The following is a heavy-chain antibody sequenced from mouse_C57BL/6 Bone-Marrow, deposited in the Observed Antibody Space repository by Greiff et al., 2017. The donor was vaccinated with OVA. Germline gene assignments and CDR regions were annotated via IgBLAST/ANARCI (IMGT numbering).Heavy chain of an antibody. V-gene: IGHV8-12*01. CDR3: ARRGPYYYGSRYYYAMDY. CDR2: IYWDDDK. D-gene: IGHD1-1*01. Sequence: QVTLKVSGPGILQSSQTLSLTCSFSGFSLSTSGMGVSWIRQPSGKGLEWLAHIYWDDDKRYNPSLKSRLTISKDTSRNQVFLKITSVDTADTATYYCARRGPYYYGSRYYYAMDYWGQGTSVTVSS. J-gene: IGHJ4*01. CDR1: GFSLSTSGMG.